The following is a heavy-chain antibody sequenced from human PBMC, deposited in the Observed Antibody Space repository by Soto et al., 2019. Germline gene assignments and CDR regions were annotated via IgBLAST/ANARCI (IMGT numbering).Heavy chain of an antibody. D-gene: IGHD3-16*01. CDR3: ARWGTTGGFDV. V-gene: IGHV3-33*05. CDR1: GFTFRSYV. J-gene: IGHJ5*02. Sequence: QVQLVESGGGVVQPGTSLRLSCVGSGFTFRSYVIHWVRQAPGKGLEWVALTSYDGSNNFYGDSVKGRFTISRHNSRNTVDLQMDSLTFEDTALYYCARWGTTGGFDVWGQGTLVSVSS. CDR2: TSYDGSNN.